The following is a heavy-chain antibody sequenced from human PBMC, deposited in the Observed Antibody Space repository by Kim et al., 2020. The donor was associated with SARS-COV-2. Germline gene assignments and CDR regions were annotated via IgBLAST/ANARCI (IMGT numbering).Heavy chain of an antibody. Sequence: GGSLRLSCAASGFTFSSYWMSWVRQAPGKGLEWVANIKQDGSEKYYVDSVKGRFTISRDNAKNSLYLQMNSLRAEDTAVYYCARDYSDKTTVTTRNPTSGYWGQGTLVTVSS. V-gene: IGHV3-7*03. J-gene: IGHJ4*02. CDR1: GFTFSSYW. CDR3: ARDYSDKTTVTTRNPTSGY. D-gene: IGHD4-17*01. CDR2: IKQDGSEK.